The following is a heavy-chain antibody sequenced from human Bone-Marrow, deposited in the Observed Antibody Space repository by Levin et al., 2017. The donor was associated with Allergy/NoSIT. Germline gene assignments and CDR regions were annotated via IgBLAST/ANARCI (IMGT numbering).Heavy chain of an antibody. Sequence: PSETLSLTCIVSGGSVNDSNYYWGWVRQPPGKGLEWIGSVYYDKNTYYKPSLKSRVTISVDRAKNQFSLKVRFVTAADTAVYYCARLSDLRSSRWYVSHYRYHMDVWGKGTTVTISS. D-gene: IGHD6-13*01. V-gene: IGHV4-39*01. CDR2: VYYDKNT. J-gene: IGHJ6*03. CDR3: ARLSDLRSSRWYVSHYRYHMDV. CDR1: GGSVNDSNYY.